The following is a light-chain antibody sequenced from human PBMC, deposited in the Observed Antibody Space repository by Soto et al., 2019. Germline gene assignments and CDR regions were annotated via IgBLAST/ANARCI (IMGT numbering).Light chain of an antibody. CDR1: QSVSNNY. J-gene: IGKJ2*01. CDR2: GSS. Sequence: EVGLTQSPGTLSLSPGERATLSCRASQSVSNNYLAWYQQKPGQAPRLLIFGSSDRATGIPDRFSGSGSGTSFTLTISRLEREDFGVYYCQQYGSSPPYTFGRGTKLGI. CDR3: QQYGSSPPYT. V-gene: IGKV3-20*01.